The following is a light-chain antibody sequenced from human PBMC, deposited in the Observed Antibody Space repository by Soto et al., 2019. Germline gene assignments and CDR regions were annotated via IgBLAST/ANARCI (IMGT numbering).Light chain of an antibody. CDR2: GAS. Sequence: EVVLTQSPGTLSLSPGERATLSCRASQSISSGYLAWYQQKPGQAPRLLIYGASSRATGIPDRFSGSGSGTDFTLTISRLQPEDIAVFYCQQYGSSPWTFGQGTKVEIK. V-gene: IGKV3-20*01. CDR3: QQYGSSPWT. CDR1: QSISSGY. J-gene: IGKJ1*01.